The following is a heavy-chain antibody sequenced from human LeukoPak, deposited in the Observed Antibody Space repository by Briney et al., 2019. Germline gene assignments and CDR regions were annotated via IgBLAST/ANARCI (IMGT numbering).Heavy chain of an antibody. CDR3: ATPHMGAFDY. CDR2: INTSSSYI. J-gene: IGHJ4*02. D-gene: IGHD3-16*01. Sequence: GGSLRLSCAASGFTSSSYSLNWVRQAPGKGLEWVSSINTSSSYIYYAESVKGRFTISRDNAKNSLYLQMNSLRAEDTAVYYCATPHMGAFDYWGQGTLVTVSS. CDR1: GFTSSSYS. V-gene: IGHV3-21*01.